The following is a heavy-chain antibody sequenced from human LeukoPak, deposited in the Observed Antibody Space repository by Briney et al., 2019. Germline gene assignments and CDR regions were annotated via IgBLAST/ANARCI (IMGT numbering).Heavy chain of an antibody. CDR1: GFTFSSYG. CDR3: ARDSGIVVVPAHMDV. CDR2: ISYDGSNK. J-gene: IGHJ6*03. Sequence: PGGSLRLSCAASGFTFSSYGMHWVRQAPGKGLEWVAVISYDGSNKYYADSVKGRFTISRDNSKNTLYLQMNSLRAEDTAVYYCARDSGIVVVPAHMDVWGKGTTVTVSS. V-gene: IGHV3-30*03. D-gene: IGHD2-2*01.